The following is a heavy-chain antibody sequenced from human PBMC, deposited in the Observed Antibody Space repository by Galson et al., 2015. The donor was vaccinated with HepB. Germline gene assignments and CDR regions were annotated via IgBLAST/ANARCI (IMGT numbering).Heavy chain of an antibody. Sequence: SLRLSCAASGFTVSSIYMSWVRQAPGKGLEWVSVIYIGGDTYYADSVKGRFTISRDNSKNTVYLQMNSLRPEDTAVYYCAKDQGDAYVNYYYYHGMGLWGQGTTVTVSS. CDR3: AKDQGDAYVNYYYYHGMGL. D-gene: IGHD3-16*01. V-gene: IGHV3-66*02. J-gene: IGHJ6*02. CDR2: IYIGGDT. CDR1: GFTVSSIY.